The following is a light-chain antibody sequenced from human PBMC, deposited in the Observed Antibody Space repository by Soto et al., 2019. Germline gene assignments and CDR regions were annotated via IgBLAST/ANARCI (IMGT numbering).Light chain of an antibody. CDR3: QQYNSYSWT. V-gene: IGKV1-5*03. CDR2: KAS. CDR1: QSVSSS. J-gene: IGKJ1*01. Sequence: TQSPGTLSLSPGERATLSCRASQSVSSSDLAWYQQKPGKAPKLLIYKASSLESGVPSRFSGSGSGTEFTLTISSLQPDDFATYYCQQYNSYSWTFGQGTKV.